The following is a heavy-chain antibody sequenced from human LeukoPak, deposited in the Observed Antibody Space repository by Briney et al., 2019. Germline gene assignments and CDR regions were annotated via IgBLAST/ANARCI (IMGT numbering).Heavy chain of an antibody. CDR2: ISYDGSNK. J-gene: IGHJ6*02. Sequence: GGSLRLSCAASGFTFSSYAMHWVRQAPGKGLEWVAVISYDGSNKYYADSVKGRFTISRDNAKNPLYLQMNSLRAEDTAVYYCARVRYSSSWYGSMTYYYYGMDVWGQGTTVTVSS. D-gene: IGHD6-13*01. V-gene: IGHV3-30-3*01. CDR3: ARVRYSSSWYGSMTYYYYGMDV. CDR1: GFTFSSYA.